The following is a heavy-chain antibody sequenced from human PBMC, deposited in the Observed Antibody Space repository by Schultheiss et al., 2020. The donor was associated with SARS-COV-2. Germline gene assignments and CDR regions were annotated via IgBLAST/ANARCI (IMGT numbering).Heavy chain of an antibody. CDR1: GFTFSSYS. CDR3: AREDDYGDYRLSY. CDR2: ISSSSSYI. Sequence: GESLKISCAASGFTFSSYSMNWVRQAPGKGLEWVSSISSSSSYIYYADSVKGRFTISRDNAKNSLYLQMNSLRAEDTAVYYCAREDDYGDYRLSYWGQGTLVTVSS. V-gene: IGHV3-21*04. D-gene: IGHD4-17*01. J-gene: IGHJ4*02.